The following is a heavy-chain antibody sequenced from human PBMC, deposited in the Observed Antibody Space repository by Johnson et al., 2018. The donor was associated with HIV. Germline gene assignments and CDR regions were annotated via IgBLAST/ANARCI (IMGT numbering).Heavy chain of an antibody. CDR1: GFTFSSYA. Sequence: QVHLVESGGGLVQPGGSLRLSCAASGFTFSSYAMHWVRQAPGKGLEWVAVISYDGSNKFYAESVKGRFTISRDNSKNTLYLQMNSLRAEDTAVYYCARGGSSTSLDAFDIWGQGTMVTVSS. D-gene: IGHD2-2*01. J-gene: IGHJ3*02. V-gene: IGHV3-30-3*01. CDR3: ARGGSSTSLDAFDI. CDR2: ISYDGSNK.